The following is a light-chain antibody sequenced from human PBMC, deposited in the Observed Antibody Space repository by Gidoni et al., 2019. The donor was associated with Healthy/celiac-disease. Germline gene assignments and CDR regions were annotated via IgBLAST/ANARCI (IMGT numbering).Light chain of an antibody. Sequence: DIVMTQSPDSLAVSLGERATINCKSSQSVLYSSNNKNYLAWYQQKPGQPPKLLIYWASTRESGVPDRFSGRGSGTDFTLTISSLQAVDVAVYYCQQYYSRPTFGQGTKVEIK. CDR2: WAS. J-gene: IGKJ1*01. CDR1: QSVLYSSNNKNY. V-gene: IGKV4-1*01. CDR3: QQYYSRPT.